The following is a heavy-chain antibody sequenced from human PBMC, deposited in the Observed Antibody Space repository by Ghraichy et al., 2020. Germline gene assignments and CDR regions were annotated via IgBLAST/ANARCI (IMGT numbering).Heavy chain of an antibody. CDR3: AGRDTSLDY. D-gene: IGHD1-26*01. J-gene: IGHJ4*02. CDR2: INSDGSIT. CDR1: GFTFSRYW. V-gene: IGHV3-74*01. Sequence: TLSLTCPASGFTFSRYWMHWVRQAPGKGLVWVSRINSDGSITNYADSVKGRFTISRDNAKNTLYLQMNSLRVDDTAGYYCAGRDTSLDYWGQGTLVTVSS.